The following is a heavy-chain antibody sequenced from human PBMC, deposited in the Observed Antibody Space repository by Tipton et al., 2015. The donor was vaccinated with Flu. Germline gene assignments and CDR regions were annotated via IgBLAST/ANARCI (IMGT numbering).Heavy chain of an antibody. CDR1: GFTFSNYW. Sequence: SLRLSCAASGFTFSNYWMSWVRQAPGKGLEWVANIKQDGSEKYYVDSVKGRFTISRDNSRNTLYLQMDSLGPDDTAVYYCATWGPVAVASDFNYWGQGTLVTVSS. CDR3: ATWGPVAVASDFNY. J-gene: IGHJ4*02. V-gene: IGHV3-7*01. D-gene: IGHD6-19*01. CDR2: IKQDGSEK.